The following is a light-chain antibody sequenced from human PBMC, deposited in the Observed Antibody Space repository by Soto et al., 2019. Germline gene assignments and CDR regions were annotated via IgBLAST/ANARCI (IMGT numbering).Light chain of an antibody. CDR1: QGINNW. J-gene: IGKJ4*01. CDR3: QPANSFPLT. Sequence: DIQMTQSPSSVSASVGDRVTITCRASQGINNWLAWYQQKPGKAPKFLIFAASTLQDGVPSRFSGSASGTDFILTISSLQPDDFATYYCQPANSFPLTFGGGTKVEIK. V-gene: IGKV1-12*01. CDR2: AAS.